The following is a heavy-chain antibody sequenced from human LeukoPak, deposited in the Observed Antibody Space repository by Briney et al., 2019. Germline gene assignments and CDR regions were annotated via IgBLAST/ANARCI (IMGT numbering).Heavy chain of an antibody. J-gene: IGHJ4*02. Sequence: SETLSLTCTVSGGSISSSSYYWGWIRQPPGKGLEWIGSIYYSGSTYYNPSLKSRVTISVDTSKNQFSLKLSSVTAADTAVYYCARQGQDYSDYWGQGTLVTVSS. V-gene: IGHV4-39*01. CDR1: GGSISSSSYY. CDR2: IYYSGST. CDR3: ARQGQDYSDY.